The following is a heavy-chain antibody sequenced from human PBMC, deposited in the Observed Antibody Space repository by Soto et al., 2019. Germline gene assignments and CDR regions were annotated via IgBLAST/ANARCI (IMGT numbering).Heavy chain of an antibody. J-gene: IGHJ4*02. V-gene: IGHV1-46*01. Sequence: ASVKVTCKASGYTFTTYQMHWVRLAPGQGLEWMGTINPSGGSTSYAQKFQGRVTLTRDTSTSTFYMELSSLRSEDTAVFYCARAVYYFDSSGSMYYFDYWGQGTLDTVSS. CDR3: ARAVYYFDSSGSMYYFDY. CDR1: GYTFTTYQ. D-gene: IGHD3-22*01. CDR2: INPSGGST.